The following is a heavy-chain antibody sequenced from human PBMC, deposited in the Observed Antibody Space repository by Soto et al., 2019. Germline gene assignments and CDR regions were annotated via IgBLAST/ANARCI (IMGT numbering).Heavy chain of an antibody. CDR2: ISYDGRTE. D-gene: IGHD2-2*01. CDR1: GFTFSSYG. V-gene: IGHV3-30*18. CDR3: AKVGGSIEKQLNVLDI. Sequence: GGSLRLSCAASGFTFSSYGMHWVRQAPGKGLEWVAVISYDGRTEYYADSVKGRFTISRDNSKNTLYVEMNSLGAEDTAVYYCAKVGGSIEKQLNVLDIWDQGTMVTVSS. J-gene: IGHJ3*02.